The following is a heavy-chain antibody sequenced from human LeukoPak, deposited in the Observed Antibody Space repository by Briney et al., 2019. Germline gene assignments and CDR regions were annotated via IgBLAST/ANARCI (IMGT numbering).Heavy chain of an antibody. J-gene: IGHJ6*03. Sequence: GGSLRLSCAASGFTFSSYGMHWVRQAPGKGLEWVAVISYDGSNKYYADSVKGRFTISRDNSKNTLYLQMNSLRAEDTAVYYCAKDMRPSVGARWTYYYYYMDVWGKGTTVTVSS. CDR3: AKDMRPSVGARWTYYYYYMDV. CDR2: ISYDGSNK. V-gene: IGHV3-30*18. D-gene: IGHD1-26*01. CDR1: GFTFSSYG.